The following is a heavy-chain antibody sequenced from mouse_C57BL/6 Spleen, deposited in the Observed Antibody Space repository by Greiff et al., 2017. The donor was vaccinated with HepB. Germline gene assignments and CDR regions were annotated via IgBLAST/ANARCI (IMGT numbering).Heavy chain of an antibody. J-gene: IGHJ1*03. CDR1: GYTFTNYW. D-gene: IGHD3-3*01. CDR2: IYPGGGYT. Sequence: QVQLQQSGAELVRPGTSVKMSCKASGYTFTNYWIGWAKQRPGHGLEWIGDIYPGGGYTNYNEKFKGKATLTADKSSSTAYMQFSSLTSEDSAIYYCARRDQGWYFDVWGTGTTVTVSS. CDR3: ARRDQGWYFDV. V-gene: IGHV1-63*01.